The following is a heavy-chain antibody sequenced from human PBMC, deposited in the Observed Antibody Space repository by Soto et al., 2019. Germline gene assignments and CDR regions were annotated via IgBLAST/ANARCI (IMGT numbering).Heavy chain of an antibody. CDR3: AKNGDFWSWGMDV. D-gene: IGHD3-3*01. CDR2: IRSSGDGT. V-gene: IGHV3-23*01. Sequence: GGSLRLSCAASGFTFSTYAMTWVRQAPGKGLEWASIIRSSGDGTYYVDSVKGRFTISRDNSRNTLSLQINSLRAEDTAVYYCAKNGDFWSWGMDVWGQGTTVTVSS. CDR1: GFTFSTYA. J-gene: IGHJ6*02.